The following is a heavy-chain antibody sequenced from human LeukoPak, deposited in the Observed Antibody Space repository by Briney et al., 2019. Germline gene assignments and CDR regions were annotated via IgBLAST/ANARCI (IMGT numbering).Heavy chain of an antibody. J-gene: IGHJ4*02. CDR3: ARDFYHDY. CDR1: GGSISSYY. V-gene: IGHV4-59*01. D-gene: IGHD2-2*01. Sequence: SETLSLTCTVSGGSISSYYWSWIRQPPGKGLEWIGYIYYTGSTNYNPSLQRRVTISVDTSKNQFSLKLTSVTAADTAVYYCARDFYHDYWGQGTLVTVSS. CDR2: IYYTGST.